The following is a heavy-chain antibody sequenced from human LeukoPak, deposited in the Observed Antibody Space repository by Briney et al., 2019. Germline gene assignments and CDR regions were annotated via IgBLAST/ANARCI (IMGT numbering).Heavy chain of an antibody. D-gene: IGHD3-10*01. CDR2: INQSGST. J-gene: IGHJ6*02. CDR3: ARGGRMVRGVIIYGMDV. CDR1: GGPFSGYY. Sequence: SETLSLTCAVYGGPFSGYYWIWIRQPPGKGLEGIGEINQSGSTNYNPSLKSRVTTSVDTSKNQFSLKLSSVTAADTAVYYCARGGRMVRGVIIYGMDVWGQGTTVTVSS. V-gene: IGHV4-34*01.